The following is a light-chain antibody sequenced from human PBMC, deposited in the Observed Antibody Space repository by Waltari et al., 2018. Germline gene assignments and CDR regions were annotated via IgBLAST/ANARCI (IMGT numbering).Light chain of an antibody. Sequence: QSALTQPASVSGSPGQSITISCTGTSSDVGAYNYVSWYQQHPGNAPKLIIFDVSILPSVVSNRLSGSKSGNTASLTISGLQAEDEADYDCSSYISSSTLELFGGGTSLTVL. CDR3: SSYISSSTLEL. V-gene: IGLV2-14*03. CDR2: DVS. CDR1: SSDVGAYNY. J-gene: IGLJ2*01.